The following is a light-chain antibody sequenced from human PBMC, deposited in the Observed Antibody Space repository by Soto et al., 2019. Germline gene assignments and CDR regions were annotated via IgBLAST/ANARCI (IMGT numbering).Light chain of an antibody. CDR1: TSDIAGYNY. V-gene: IGLV2-14*01. CDR2: EVT. J-gene: IGLJ1*01. CDR3: NSYTSASFYV. Sequence: QSVLAQPASVSVSPGQSITISCTGTTSDIAGYNYVSWYQQHPGKAPKLLIYEVTSRASGVSHRFSGSKSGNTASLTISGLQAEDEAEYYCNSYTSASFYVFGTGTKATV.